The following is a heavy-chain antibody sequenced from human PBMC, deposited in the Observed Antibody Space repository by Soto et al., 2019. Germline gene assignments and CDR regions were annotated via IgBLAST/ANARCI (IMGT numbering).Heavy chain of an antibody. CDR1: GFTFSSYA. D-gene: IGHD3-10*01. Sequence: GGSLRLSCAASGFTFSSYAMSWVRQAPGKGLEWVSAISGSGGSTYYADSVKGRLTISRDNSKNTLYLQMNSLRAEDTAVYYCAKGLWFGESFAGYGMDVWGQGTTVTVSS. J-gene: IGHJ6*02. V-gene: IGHV3-23*01. CDR2: ISGSGGST. CDR3: AKGLWFGESFAGYGMDV.